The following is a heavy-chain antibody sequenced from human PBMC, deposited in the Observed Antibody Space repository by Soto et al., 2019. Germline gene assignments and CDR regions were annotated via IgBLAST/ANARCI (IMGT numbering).Heavy chain of an antibody. CDR1: GYTFTKYA. Sequence: ASVKVSCKASGYTFTKYAMNWVRQAPGQGLEWMGWINTNTGNPTYAQGFTGQLVFSLDTSVRTAYLQICSLKAEDTVVYFCARERNAGAPGAPGGQGTLVTAPQ. V-gene: IGHV7-4-1*01. D-gene: IGHD1-1*01. J-gene: IGHJ4*02. CDR2: INTNTGNP. CDR3: ARERNAGAPGAP.